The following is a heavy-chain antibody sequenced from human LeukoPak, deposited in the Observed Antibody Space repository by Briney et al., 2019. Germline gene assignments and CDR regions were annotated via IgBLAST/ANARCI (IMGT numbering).Heavy chain of an antibody. J-gene: IGHJ4*02. Sequence: PGGSLRLSCAASGFTFSTAWMSWVRQPTGKGLEWVGRIKSKPSGGTTEHAAPVKGRFTISRDDSKDTVYLQMNSLKTEDTAVYYCITELGYSYVYWGQGTLVTVSS. CDR1: GFTFSTAW. CDR3: ITELGYSYVY. CDR2: IKSKPSGGTT. V-gene: IGHV3-15*01. D-gene: IGHD5-18*01.